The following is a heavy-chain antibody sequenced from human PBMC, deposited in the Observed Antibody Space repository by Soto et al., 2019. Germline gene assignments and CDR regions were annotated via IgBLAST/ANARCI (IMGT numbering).Heavy chain of an antibody. D-gene: IGHD3-10*01. CDR3: ATHGSGSYYTTWFDP. CDR1: GGSISSSSYY. V-gene: IGHV4-39*01. J-gene: IGHJ5*02. CDR2: IYYSGST. Sequence: QLQLQESGPGLVKPSETLSLTCTVSGGSISSSSYYWGWIRQPPGKGLEWIGSIYYSGSTYYNPSPKTRVTIXXDXSXXQFSLKLSSVTAADTAVYYCATHGSGSYYTTWFDPWGQGTLVTVSS.